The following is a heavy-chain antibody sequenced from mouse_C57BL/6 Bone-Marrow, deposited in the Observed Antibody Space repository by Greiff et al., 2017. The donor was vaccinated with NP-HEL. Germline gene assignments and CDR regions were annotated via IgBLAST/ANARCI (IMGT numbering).Heavy chain of an antibody. CDR1: GYTFTSYG. Sequence: QVQLQQSGAELARPGASVKLSCKASGYTFTSYGISWVKQRTGQGLEWIGEIYPRSGNTYYNAKFKGKATLTADKSSSTAYMEHRSLTSEDSAVYFCARKATVVRGAMDYWGQGTSVTVSS. D-gene: IGHD1-1*01. CDR3: ARKATVVRGAMDY. CDR2: IYPRSGNT. J-gene: IGHJ4*01. V-gene: IGHV1-81*01.